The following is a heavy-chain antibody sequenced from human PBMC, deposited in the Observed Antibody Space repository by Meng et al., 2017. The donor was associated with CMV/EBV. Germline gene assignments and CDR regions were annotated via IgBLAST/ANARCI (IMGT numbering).Heavy chain of an antibody. CDR3: ARDAGHYDILTGYSY. Sequence: QRPLQAAGPGLVKPSETLSLICTVSGGSISSSSYYWGWIRQPPGKGLEWIGSIYYSGSTYYNPSLKSRVTISVDTSKNQFSLKLSSVTAADTAVYYCARDAGHYDILTGYSYWGQGTLVTVSS. D-gene: IGHD3-9*01. J-gene: IGHJ4*02. CDR2: IYYSGST. CDR1: GGSISSSSYY. V-gene: IGHV4-39*07.